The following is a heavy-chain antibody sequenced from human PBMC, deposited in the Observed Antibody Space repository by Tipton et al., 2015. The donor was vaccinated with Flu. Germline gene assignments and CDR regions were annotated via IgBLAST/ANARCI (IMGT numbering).Heavy chain of an antibody. J-gene: IGHJ4*02. CDR3: VRALGFGELQNFDY. V-gene: IGHV5-51*03. D-gene: IGHD3-10*01. CDR1: GYSFTSYW. Sequence: QLVQSGPEVKKAGESLKISCKASGYSFTSYWIAWVRQMPGKGLEWMGIIYPGDSDTRYSPSFQGQVTISADKSISTAYLQWSSLRASDTAMYYCVRALGFGELQNFDYWGQGTLVTVSS. CDR2: IYPGDSDT.